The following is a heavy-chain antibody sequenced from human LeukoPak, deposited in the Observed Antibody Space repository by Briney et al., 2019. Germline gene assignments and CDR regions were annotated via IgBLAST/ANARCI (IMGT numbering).Heavy chain of an antibody. CDR2: IKQDGSEK. J-gene: IGHJ6*04. Sequence: GGSLRLSCAASGFTFSSSWMNWVRQAPGKGLEWVANIKQDGSEKYYVDSVKGRFTISRDNAKNSLYLQMNSLRAEDTAVYYCAELGITMIGGAWGKGTTVTISS. CDR3: AELGITMIGGA. CDR1: GFTFSSSW. D-gene: IGHD3-10*02. V-gene: IGHV3-7*01.